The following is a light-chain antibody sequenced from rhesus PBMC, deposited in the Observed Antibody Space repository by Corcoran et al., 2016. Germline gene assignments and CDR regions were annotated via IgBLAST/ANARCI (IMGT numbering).Light chain of an antibody. V-gene: IGKV3-42*01. CDR3: QQDYSWPLT. CDR2: GAS. CDR1: QSVSSS. J-gene: IGKJ4*01. Sequence: EIVMTQSPATLSSSPGERATLSCRASQSVSSSLAWYQQKPGQAPTLPLDGASSRATGIPDRFSGSGSGTAFTLTFSSLEPEDVGVYYCQQDYSWPLTFGGGTKVEL.